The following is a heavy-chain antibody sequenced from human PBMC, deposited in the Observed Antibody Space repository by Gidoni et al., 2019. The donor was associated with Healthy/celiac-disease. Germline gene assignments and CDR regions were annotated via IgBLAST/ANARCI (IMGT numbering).Heavy chain of an antibody. Sequence: QVQLVESGGGLVKPGGSMRISWADSGFTFSDYYMSWNRQAPGRGLVCVSYIRSGCSTIYYADSVKLRFTISRDNAKNSLYLQITSLRAEDTALYYCARDGAAWLLFDFWGQGTLVTVSS. V-gene: IGHV3-11*01. CDR2: IRSGCSTI. D-gene: IGHD5-12*01. CDR3: ARDGAAWLLFDF. CDR1: GFTFSDYY. J-gene: IGHJ4*02.